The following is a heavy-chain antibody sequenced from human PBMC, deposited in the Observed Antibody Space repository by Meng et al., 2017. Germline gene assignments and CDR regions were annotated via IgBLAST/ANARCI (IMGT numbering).Heavy chain of an antibody. CDR3: AIRGAAVAGTLFDY. CDR1: GYTFTGYY. D-gene: IGHD6-19*01. J-gene: IGHJ4*02. CDR2: INPNSGGT. Sequence: ASVKVSCKASGYTFTGYYMHWVRQAPGQGLERMGRINPNSGGTNYAQKFQGRVTMTRDTSISTAYMELSRLRSDDTAVYYCAIRGAAVAGTLFDYWGQGTLVTVSS. V-gene: IGHV1-2*06.